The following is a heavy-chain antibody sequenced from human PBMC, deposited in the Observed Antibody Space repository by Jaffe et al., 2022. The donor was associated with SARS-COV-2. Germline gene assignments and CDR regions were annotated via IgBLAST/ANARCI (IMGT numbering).Heavy chain of an antibody. CDR1: GGSISGSNYY. V-gene: IGHV4-39*01. D-gene: IGHD6-13*01. J-gene: IGHJ4*02. CDR3: ATMAAVSTFEY. CDR2: IYHSGSA. Sequence: QLQLQESGPGLVKPSATLSLTCAVSGGSISGSNYYWGWIRQSPGKGLEWIASIYHSGSAYYNPSLRSRFTISVDTSKNQFSLKLTSVTAADTAVYYCATMAAVSTFEYWGQGTLITVSS.